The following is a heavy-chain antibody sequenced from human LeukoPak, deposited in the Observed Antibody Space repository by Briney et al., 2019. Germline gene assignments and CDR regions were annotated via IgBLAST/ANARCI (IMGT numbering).Heavy chain of an antibody. J-gene: IGHJ4*02. CDR1: GGSISSYY. CDR3: ARGEHIVVVTTPFDY. D-gene: IGHD2-21*02. Sequence: SETLSLTCTVSGGSISSYYWSWIRQPPGKGLEWIGYIYYSGSTNYNPSLKSRVTISVDTTKNQFSLKLSSVTAADTAVYYWARGEHIVVVTTPFDYWGQGTLVTVSS. V-gene: IGHV4-59*01. CDR2: IYYSGST.